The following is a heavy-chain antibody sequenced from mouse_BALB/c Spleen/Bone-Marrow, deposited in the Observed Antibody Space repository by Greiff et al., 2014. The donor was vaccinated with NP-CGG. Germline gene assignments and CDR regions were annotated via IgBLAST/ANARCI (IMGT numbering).Heavy chain of an antibody. CDR1: GFNIKDFY. CDR3: NVPGY. J-gene: IGHJ2*01. CDR2: IDPENGDT. Sequence: DVKLQESGAELVRSGASVKLSCTASGFNIKDFYMHWVKQRPEQGLEWIGWIDPENGDTEYAPKFQGKATMTADTSSNTAYLQVSSLTSEDTAVYYCNVPGYWGQGTTLTVSS. V-gene: IGHV14-4*02.